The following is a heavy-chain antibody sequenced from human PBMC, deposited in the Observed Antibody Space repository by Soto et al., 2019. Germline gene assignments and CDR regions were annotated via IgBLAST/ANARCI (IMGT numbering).Heavy chain of an antibody. CDR1: GGSISSGGYS. J-gene: IGHJ6*02. V-gene: IGHV4-30-2*01. CDR2: IYHSGST. D-gene: IGHD3-10*01. Sequence: PSETLSLTCAVSGGSISSGGYSWSWIRQPPGKGLEWIGYIYHSGSTYYNPSLRSRVTISLDTSKNQFSLNLSSVTAADTALYYCARQGFGELHGLVDVWGQGTTVTVSS. CDR3: ARQGFGELHGLVDV.